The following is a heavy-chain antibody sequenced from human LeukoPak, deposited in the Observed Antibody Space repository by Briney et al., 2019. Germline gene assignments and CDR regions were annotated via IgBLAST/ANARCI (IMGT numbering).Heavy chain of an antibody. CDR1: GGSISSSSYY. CDR3: ARASHDYGDYSHFDY. CDR2: IYYSGST. Sequence: SETLSLTCTVSGGSISSSSYYWGWIRQPPGKGLEWIGSIYYSGSTNYNPSLKSRVTISVDKSKNQFSLKLSSVTAADTAVYYCARASHDYGDYSHFDYWGQGTLVTVSS. V-gene: IGHV4-39*07. J-gene: IGHJ4*02. D-gene: IGHD4-17*01.